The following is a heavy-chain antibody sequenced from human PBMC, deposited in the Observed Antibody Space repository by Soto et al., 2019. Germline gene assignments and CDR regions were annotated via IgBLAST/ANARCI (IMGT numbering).Heavy chain of an antibody. CDR2: ITPIYPTT. J-gene: IGHJ4*02. Sequence: GASLTASCSASGCACYTYTLSWVRQAPGQGLEWVGSITPIYPTTNYEEKFQGRLTVTADGSTNTAYVELNSLTSEDTDVYYCVRIPRYSFPLSDALDSWGQGTLVTVYS. CDR1: GCACYTYT. CDR3: VRIPRYSFPLSDALDS. V-gene: IGHV1-69*13. D-gene: IGHD5-18*01.